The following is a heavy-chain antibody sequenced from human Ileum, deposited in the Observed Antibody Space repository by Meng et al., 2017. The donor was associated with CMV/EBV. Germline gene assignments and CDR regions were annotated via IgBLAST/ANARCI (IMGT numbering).Heavy chain of an antibody. Sequence: TLSLTCVVSSDSISSDSWWSWVRQPPGKGLEWIGETSHSGYTNYNPSLKSRVTVSVDKFENQLSLKLTSVTAADTAVYYCARNFGYWGQGTLVTVSS. CDR2: TSHSGYT. CDR3: ARNFGY. J-gene: IGHJ4*02. CDR1: SDSISSDSW. V-gene: IGHV4-4*02.